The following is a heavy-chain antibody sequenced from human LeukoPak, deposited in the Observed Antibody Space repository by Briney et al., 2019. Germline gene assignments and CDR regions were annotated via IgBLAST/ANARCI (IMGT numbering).Heavy chain of an antibody. V-gene: IGHV4-61*02. D-gene: IGHD5-18*01. CDR1: GGSISSGSYY. CDR2: IYTSGST. Sequence: KSSETLSLTCTVSGGSISSGSYYWSWIRQPAGKGLEWIGRIYTSGSTNYNPSLKSRVTISVDTSKNQFSLKLSSVTAADTAVYYCARATYVDTAIGIWFDPWGQGTLVTVSS. CDR3: ARATYVDTAIGIWFDP. J-gene: IGHJ5*02.